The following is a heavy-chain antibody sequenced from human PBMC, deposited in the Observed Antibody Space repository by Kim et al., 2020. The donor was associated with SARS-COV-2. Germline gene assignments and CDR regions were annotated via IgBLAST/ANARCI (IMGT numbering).Heavy chain of an antibody. CDR1: GFTFSSYA. V-gene: IGHV3-23*01. J-gene: IGHJ4*02. CDR2: ISGSGGST. D-gene: IGHD3-10*01. Sequence: GGSLRLSCAASGFTFSSYAMSWVRQAPGKGLEWVSAISGSGGSTYYAESVKGGFTISRDNSKNTLYLQMNSPRAEDTAVYYCATDLASIWFGELVMGYWGQVTLVTVSS. CDR3: ATDLASIWFGELVMGY.